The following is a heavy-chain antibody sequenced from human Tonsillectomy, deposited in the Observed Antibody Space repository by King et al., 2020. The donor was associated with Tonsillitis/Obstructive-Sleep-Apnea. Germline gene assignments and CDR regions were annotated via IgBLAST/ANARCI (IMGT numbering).Heavy chain of an antibody. V-gene: IGHV2-5*01. D-gene: IGHD6-6*01. CDR2: IYWNDDK. CDR3: APRSRGSSSFDF. J-gene: IGHJ4*02. CDR1: GFSLSTSGVG. Sequence: ITLKESGPTLVKPTQTLTLTCTFSGFSLSTSGVGVGWIRQPPGKALEWLALIYWNDDKRYSPSLNSRLTITKDTSKNQVVLTMTNMDPVDTATYYCAPRSRGSSSFDFWGQGTLVTVSS.